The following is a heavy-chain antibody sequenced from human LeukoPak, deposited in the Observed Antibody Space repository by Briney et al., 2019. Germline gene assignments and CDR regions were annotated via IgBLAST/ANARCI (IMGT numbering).Heavy chain of an antibody. D-gene: IGHD2-15*01. CDR3: ASRSSGSNDY. Sequence: PPASVNVSCRASGYTFTGYYMHWVRQAPGQGLEWMGWINPNSGGTNYAQKFQGRVTMTRDTSISTAYMELSRLRSDDTAVYYCASRSSGSNDYWGQGTLVTVSS. V-gene: IGHV1-2*02. J-gene: IGHJ4*02. CDR2: INPNSGGT. CDR1: GYTFTGYY.